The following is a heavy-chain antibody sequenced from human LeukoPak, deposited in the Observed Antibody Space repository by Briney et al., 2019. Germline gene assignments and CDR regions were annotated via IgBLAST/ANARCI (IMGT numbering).Heavy chain of an antibody. CDR3: ARFRAGAGDF. D-gene: IGHD4/OR15-4a*01. J-gene: IGHJ4*02. Sequence: PGGSLRLSCAASGFSFSNYWMHWVRQVPGKGLVWVSRINPDGTTINYADSVRGRFAISRDNAKNTLHLEMNGLRADDTAVYYCARFRAGAGDFWGQGTLVSVSS. V-gene: IGHV3-74*01. CDR2: INPDGTTI. CDR1: GFSFSNYW.